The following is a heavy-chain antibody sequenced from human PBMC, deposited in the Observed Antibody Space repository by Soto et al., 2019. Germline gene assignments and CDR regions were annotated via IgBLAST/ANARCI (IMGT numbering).Heavy chain of an antibody. D-gene: IGHD2-2*01. CDR3: ARAGKIVVVPAAMRHYYYYMDV. CDR1: GGSFSGYY. CDR2: INHSGST. V-gene: IGHV4-34*01. J-gene: IGHJ6*03. Sequence: SETLSLTCAVYGGSFSGYYRSWIRQPPGKGLEWIGEINHSGSTNYNPSLKSRVTISVDTSKNQFSLKLSSVTAADTAVYYCARAGKIVVVPAAMRHYYYYMDVWGKGTTVTVSS.